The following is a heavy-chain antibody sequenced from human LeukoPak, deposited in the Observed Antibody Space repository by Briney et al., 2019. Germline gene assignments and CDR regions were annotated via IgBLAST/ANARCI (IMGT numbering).Heavy chain of an antibody. CDR2: INPSGGST. D-gene: IGHD3-22*01. CDR1: GYTFTSYY. J-gene: IGHJ4*02. V-gene: IGHV1-46*01. Sequence: ASVKVSCKASGYTFTSYYMHWVRQAPGQGLEWMGIINPSGGSTSFAQKFQGRVTMTRDTSTSTVYMELSSLRSEDTAVYYCARALHYDSSGYYYFGYWGQGTLVTVSS. CDR3: ARALHYDSSGYYYFGY.